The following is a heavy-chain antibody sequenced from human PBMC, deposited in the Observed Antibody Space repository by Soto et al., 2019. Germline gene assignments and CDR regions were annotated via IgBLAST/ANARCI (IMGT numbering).Heavy chain of an antibody. J-gene: IGHJ6*02. CDR2: ISAYNGNT. D-gene: IGHD3-10*01. CDR1: GYTFTSYG. V-gene: IGHV1-18*01. CDR3: ARVGAFGDQYYYYYGMDV. Sequence: GASLKVSCKASGYTFTSYGISWVRQAPGQGLEWMGWISAYNGNTNYAQKLQGRVTMTTDTSTSTAYMELRSLRSDDTAVYYCARVGAFGDQYYYYYGMDVWGQGTTVTV.